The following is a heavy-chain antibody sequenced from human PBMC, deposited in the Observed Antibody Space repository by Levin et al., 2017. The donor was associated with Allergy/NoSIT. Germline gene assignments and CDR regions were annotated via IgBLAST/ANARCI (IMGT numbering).Heavy chain of an antibody. CDR1: GFTFSSLD. V-gene: IGHV3-23*01. J-gene: IGHJ5*02. CDR2: ISGSVSRT. Sequence: PGGSLRLSCAASGFTFSSLDMSWVRQAPGKGLEWVSSISGSVSRTYYADSVKGRFTISRDNSKNTLYLQMNSLTAEDTAVYYCAKDESATVAADWCDPWGQGTLVTVSS. CDR3: AKDESATVAADWCDP. D-gene: IGHD6-19*01.